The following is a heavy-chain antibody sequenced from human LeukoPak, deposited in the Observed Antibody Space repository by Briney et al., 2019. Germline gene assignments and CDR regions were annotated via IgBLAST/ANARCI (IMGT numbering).Heavy chain of an antibody. J-gene: IGHJ4*02. Sequence: GGSLRLSCAATGFTFSSYAMSWVRQAPGKGLEWVSGISGSDGSTYYADSVKGRFTISRDNSKNTLYLQMDSLRAEDTAVYYCAKGRSGTYSPTWDYWGQGTLVTVSS. CDR2: ISGSDGST. V-gene: IGHV3-23*01. D-gene: IGHD1-26*01. CDR3: AKGRSGTYSPTWDY. CDR1: GFTFSSYA.